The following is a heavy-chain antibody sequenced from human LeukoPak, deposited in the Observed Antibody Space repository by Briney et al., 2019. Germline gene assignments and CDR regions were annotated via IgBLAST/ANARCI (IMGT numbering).Heavy chain of an antibody. V-gene: IGHV4-39*01. J-gene: IGHJ4*02. CDR3: ARQTDIVVVPAAPIDY. D-gene: IGHD2-2*01. CDR2: IYYSGST. Sequence: SETLSLTCTVSGGSISSSSYYWGWIRHPPGKGLEWIGSIYYSGSTYYNPSIKSRVTISVDTSKNQFSLKLSSVTAADTAVYYCARQTDIVVVPAAPIDYWGQGTLVTVSS. CDR1: GGSISSSSYY.